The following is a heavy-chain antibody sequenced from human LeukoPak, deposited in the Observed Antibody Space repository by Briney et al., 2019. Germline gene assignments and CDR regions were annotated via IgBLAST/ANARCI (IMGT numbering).Heavy chain of an antibody. Sequence: SETLSLTCTVSGYSISSGFYWGWIRQPPGKGLEWIGSIYHSGNTYYNPSLKSRVTMSVDRFKNQFSLKLSSVTAADTAVYYCARARSSGHYYYYYGMDVWGQGTTVTVSS. D-gene: IGHD6-25*01. CDR3: ARARSSGHYYYYYGMDV. V-gene: IGHV4-38-2*02. CDR1: GYSISSGFY. CDR2: IYHSGNT. J-gene: IGHJ6*02.